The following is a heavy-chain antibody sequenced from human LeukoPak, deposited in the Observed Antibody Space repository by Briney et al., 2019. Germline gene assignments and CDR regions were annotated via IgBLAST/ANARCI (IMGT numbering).Heavy chain of an antibody. CDR1: GFTLSTYY. CDR3: ARVGDHFHWNLDL. Sequence: GGSLRLSCAASGFTLSTYYMNWVRQAPGKGLEWVSIVYSGGSTYYADSVKGRFTISRDTPKNTLSLQMNRLRAEDTAVYFCARVGDHFHWNLDLWGRGTLVTVSS. V-gene: IGHV3-53*01. CDR2: VYSGGST. J-gene: IGHJ2*01. D-gene: IGHD3-3*02.